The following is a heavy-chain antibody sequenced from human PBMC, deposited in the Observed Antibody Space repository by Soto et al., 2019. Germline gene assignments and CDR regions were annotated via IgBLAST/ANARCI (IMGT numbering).Heavy chain of an antibody. CDR3: GRVRVDKAEGWFDP. CDR1: GYSFTTYW. J-gene: IGHJ5*02. CDR2: IDPSDSYA. D-gene: IGHD5-18*01. V-gene: IGHV5-10-1*01. Sequence: PGESLKISCKASGYSFTTYWITWVRQMPGKGLEWMGRIDPSDSYANYSPSFQGHVTISADKSINTAYLQWSSLKASDTAIYYCGRVRVDKAEGWFDPWGQGTRVTVAS.